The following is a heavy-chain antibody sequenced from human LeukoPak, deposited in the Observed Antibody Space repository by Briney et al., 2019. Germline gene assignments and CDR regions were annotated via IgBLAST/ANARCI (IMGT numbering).Heavy chain of an antibody. J-gene: IGHJ4*02. CDR1: GGSISSSNW. CDR2: VYHSGST. Sequence: SETLSLTCTVSGGSISSSNWWSWVRQPPGKGLEWIGEVYHSGSTNYNPSLKSRVTISVDKSKNQFSLKLSSVTAADTAVYYCAGTQINGVTFERLDYWGQGTLVTVSS. D-gene: IGHD1-1*01. V-gene: IGHV4-4*02. CDR3: AGTQINGVTFERLDY.